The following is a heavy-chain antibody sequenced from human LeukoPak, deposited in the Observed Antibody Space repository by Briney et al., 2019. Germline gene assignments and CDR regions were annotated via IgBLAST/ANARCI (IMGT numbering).Heavy chain of an antibody. Sequence: SETLSLTCTVSGGSISSGSYYWSWIRQPAGKGLEWIGRIYTSGSTNYNPSLKSRVTISVDTSKNQFSLKLSSVTAADTAVYYCARSPTFSQLLYYYYYMDVWGKGTTVTVYS. CDR2: IYTSGST. D-gene: IGHD2-2*01. CDR3: ARSPTFSQLLYYYYYMDV. J-gene: IGHJ6*03. V-gene: IGHV4-61*02. CDR1: GGSISSGSYY.